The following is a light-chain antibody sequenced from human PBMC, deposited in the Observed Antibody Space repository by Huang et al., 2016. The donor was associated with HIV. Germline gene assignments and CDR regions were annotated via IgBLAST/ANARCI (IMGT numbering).Light chain of an antibody. CDR3: QHYNNWPPLVT. Sequence: EMVMTQSPATLSVSPGERATVSCRASQSINNNLAWYQQKPGQAPRLCIYGASTRATGIPAKFRGSGSGTEFTLTISSLQCEDFAFYYCQHYNNWPPLVTFGGGTKVEIK. V-gene: IGKV3-15*01. CDR2: GAS. J-gene: IGKJ4*01. CDR1: QSINNN.